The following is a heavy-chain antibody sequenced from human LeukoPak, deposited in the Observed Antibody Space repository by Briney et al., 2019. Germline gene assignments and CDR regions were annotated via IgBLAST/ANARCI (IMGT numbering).Heavy chain of an antibody. Sequence: GGSLRLSCAASGFAFSSYGMHWVRQAPGKGLEWVAFIRYDGSNKYYADSVKGRFTISRDNSKNTLYLQMNSLRAEDTAVYYCAKGLDTAIDYWGQGTLVTVSS. CDR2: IRYDGSNK. V-gene: IGHV3-30*02. J-gene: IGHJ4*02. D-gene: IGHD5-18*01. CDR3: AKGLDTAIDY. CDR1: GFAFSSYG.